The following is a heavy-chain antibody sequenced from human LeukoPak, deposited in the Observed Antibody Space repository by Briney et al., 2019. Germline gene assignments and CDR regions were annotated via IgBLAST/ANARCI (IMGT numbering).Heavy chain of an antibody. V-gene: IGHV1-69*13. CDR3: ARAGINYYDSSGPNYYYYGMDV. Sequence: ASVKVSCKASGGTFSSYAISWVRQAPGQGLEWMGGIIPIFGTANYAQKFQGRVTITADESTSTAYMELSSLRSEDTAVYYCARAGINYYDSSGPNYYYYGMDVWGQGTTVTVSS. CDR1: GGTFSSYA. D-gene: IGHD3-22*01. J-gene: IGHJ6*02. CDR2: IIPIFGTA.